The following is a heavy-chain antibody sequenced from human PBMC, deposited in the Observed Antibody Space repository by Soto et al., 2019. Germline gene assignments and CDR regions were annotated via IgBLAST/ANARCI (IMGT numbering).Heavy chain of an antibody. D-gene: IGHD6-13*01. Sequence: EVQLVESGGGLVQPGGSLRLSCAASGFTVSSNYRSWVRQAPGKGLEWVSIIYSGGSTYYADSVKGRFTISRDNSKNTLYLQMNSLRAEDTAMYYCARDSSSWSYFDYWGQGTLVTVSS. CDR2: IYSGGST. CDR1: GFTVSSNY. V-gene: IGHV3-66*01. CDR3: ARDSSSWSYFDY. J-gene: IGHJ4*02.